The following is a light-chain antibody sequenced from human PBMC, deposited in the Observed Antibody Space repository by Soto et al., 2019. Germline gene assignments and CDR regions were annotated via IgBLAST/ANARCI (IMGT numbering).Light chain of an antibody. J-gene: IGKJ2*01. Sequence: DIQMTQSPSTLSASVGDRATITCRASQSINNWLAWYQQKPGKAPKLLIYEASSLLSGVPARFSGSGSGTEFTLTISSLQPDDFADYYCQQYDSDSSTFGQGTKLDI. V-gene: IGKV1-5*03. CDR2: EAS. CDR1: QSINNW. CDR3: QQYDSDSST.